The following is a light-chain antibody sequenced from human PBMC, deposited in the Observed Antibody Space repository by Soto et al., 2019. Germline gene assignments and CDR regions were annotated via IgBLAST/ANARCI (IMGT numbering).Light chain of an antibody. Sequence: DIQMTQSPSSVSASVGDRVTITCRASQGISSYLAWYQQKPGRAPKLLISAASSLQSGVPSRFSGSGSGTDFTLTISSLQPEDFATYYCQQTMTFPLTFGGGTKVEIK. CDR1: QGISSY. CDR3: QQTMTFPLT. J-gene: IGKJ4*01. V-gene: IGKV1-12*01. CDR2: AAS.